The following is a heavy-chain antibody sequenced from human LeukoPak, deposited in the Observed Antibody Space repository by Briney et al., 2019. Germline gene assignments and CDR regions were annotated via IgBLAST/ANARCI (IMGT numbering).Heavy chain of an antibody. V-gene: IGHV3-7*01. CDR2: IKQDGSGK. J-gene: IGHJ4*02. CDR3: ARGTYNDY. CDR1: GFTFVSYW. D-gene: IGHD1-14*01. Sequence: PGGSLRLSCAASGFTFVSYWMSWVRQAPGKGLEWVAYIKQDGSGKSYVDSVKGRFTISRDNAKNSLYLQMNSLRAEDTAVYYCARGTYNDYWGQGTLVAVSS.